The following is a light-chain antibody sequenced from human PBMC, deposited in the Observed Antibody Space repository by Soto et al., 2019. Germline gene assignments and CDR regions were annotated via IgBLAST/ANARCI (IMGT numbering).Light chain of an antibody. CDR1: QSVGSK. CDR3: QQYDAPFS. Sequence: EVVMTQSPATLSLSPGEGATLSCRSSQSVGSKLAWYQQKTGQAPRLLIYGATTRATGAPARFSGGGSGTEFTLSISSRQSEDSAVYFCQQYDAPFSFGQGTKLDIK. J-gene: IGKJ2*03. V-gene: IGKV3-15*01. CDR2: GAT.